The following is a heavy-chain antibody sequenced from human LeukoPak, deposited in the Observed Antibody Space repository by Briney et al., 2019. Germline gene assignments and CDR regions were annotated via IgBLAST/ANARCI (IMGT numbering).Heavy chain of an antibody. D-gene: IGHD3-22*01. J-gene: IGHJ4*02. V-gene: IGHV3-30*04. Sequence: GGSLRLSCAASGFTFSSYAIHWVRQAPGKGLEWVAVISYDGRNKYYADSVKGRFTISRGNSKNTLYLQMNSLRVEDTAVYYCARHYYDSDSMPTAPDYWGQGTLVTVSS. CDR1: GFTFSSYA. CDR3: ARHYYDSDSMPTAPDY. CDR2: ISYDGRNK.